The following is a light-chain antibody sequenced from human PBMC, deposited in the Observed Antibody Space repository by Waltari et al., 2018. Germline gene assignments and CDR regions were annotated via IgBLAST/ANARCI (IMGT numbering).Light chain of an antibody. Sequence: DIHLPQSPSFLSASVGDRVTIPCRAIQDIIRILACYLQKPGKAPKLLIYRASSLQSGVPSRFSGSESGTEFTLTISSLQSEDFATYACLQLNSYPRTFGQGTKVEVK. CDR3: LQLNSYPRT. V-gene: IGKV1-9*01. J-gene: IGKJ1*01. CDR2: RAS. CDR1: QDIIRI.